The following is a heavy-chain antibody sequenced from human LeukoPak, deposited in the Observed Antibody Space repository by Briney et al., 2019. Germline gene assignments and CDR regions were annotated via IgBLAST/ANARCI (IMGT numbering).Heavy chain of an antibody. CDR1: GYSISSGYY. V-gene: IGHV4-38-2*02. CDR2: IYHSGST. CDR3: ARDAPFRWFDP. J-gene: IGHJ5*02. Sequence: PSETLSLTCAVSGYSISSGYYWGWIRQPPGKGLEWIVSIYHSGSTYYNPSLKSRVTISVDTSKNQFSLKLSSVTAADTAVYYCARDAPFRWFDPWGQGTLVTVSS.